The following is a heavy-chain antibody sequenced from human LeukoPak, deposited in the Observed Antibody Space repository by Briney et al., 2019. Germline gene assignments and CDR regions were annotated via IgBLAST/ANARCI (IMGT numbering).Heavy chain of an antibody. CDR2: MFYTGST. J-gene: IGHJ4*02. CDR1: GGSISTINSY. Sequence: SETLSLTCTVSGGSISTINSYWGWVRQPPGEGLEWIGSMFYTGSTFYNPSLKSRVTISVDTAKNQFSLRLSSVTAADTAVYYCARHQGGNSGVDYWGQGTLVFVSS. V-gene: IGHV4-39*01. CDR3: ARHQGGNSGVDY. D-gene: IGHD4-23*01.